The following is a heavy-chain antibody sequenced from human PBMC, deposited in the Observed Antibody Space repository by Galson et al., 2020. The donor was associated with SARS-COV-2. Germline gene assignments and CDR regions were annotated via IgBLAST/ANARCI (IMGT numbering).Heavy chain of an antibody. CDR2: ISYSGTT. D-gene: IGHD1-26*01. CDR3: ARLTPSQWDLPNYFDY. J-gene: IGHJ4*02. V-gene: IGHV4-59*04. Sequence: SETLSLTCTVSGGSISSYYWSWIRQAPGMGLEWIGIISYSGTTYYTPSLKSRVSISRDASKNQFSLKLTSVTAADTAVYYCARLTPSQWDLPNYFDYWGQGTLVTVSS. CDR1: GGSISSYY.